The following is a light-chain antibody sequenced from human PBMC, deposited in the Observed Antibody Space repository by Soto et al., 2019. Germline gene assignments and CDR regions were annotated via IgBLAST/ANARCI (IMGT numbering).Light chain of an antibody. J-gene: IGKJ2*01. V-gene: IGKV3-20*01. Sequence: EIVLTQSPGTLSLSPGERASLSCKASQSVSSSYIAWYQQKPGQAPRLLIYGASSRATGIPDRFSGSGSGTDFTLTISRLEPEDFAVYYCQQYGSSPPYTFGQGTKLEMK. CDR3: QQYGSSPPYT. CDR1: QSVSSSY. CDR2: GAS.